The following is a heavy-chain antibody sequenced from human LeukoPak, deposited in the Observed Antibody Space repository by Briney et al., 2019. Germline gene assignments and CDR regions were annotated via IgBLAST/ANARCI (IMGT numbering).Heavy chain of an antibody. CDR3: AKLPTTAVVSDY. CDR2: ISYDGSNK. J-gene: IGHJ4*02. V-gene: IGHV3-30-3*02. CDR1: GFTFSSYA. Sequence: PGRSLRLSCAASGFTFSSYAMHWVRQAPGEGLEWVAVISYDGSNKYYADSVKGRFTISRDNSKNTLYLQMNSLRAEDTAVYYCAKLPTTAVVSDYWGQGTLVTVSS. D-gene: IGHD3-22*01.